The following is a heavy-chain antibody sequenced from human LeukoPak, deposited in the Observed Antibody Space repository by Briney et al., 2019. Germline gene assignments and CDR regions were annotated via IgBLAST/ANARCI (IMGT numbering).Heavy chain of an antibody. J-gene: IGHJ4*02. Sequence: PGRSLRLSCEASGFTFDDYAMHWVRQAPGKGLEWVSGISWNGGSIGYADSVRGRFTISRDNAKNSLYLQMNSLRAEDTALYYCAKDLTVAATAFDYWGQGTLVTVSS. CDR2: ISWNGGSI. CDR1: GFTFDDYA. V-gene: IGHV3-9*01. D-gene: IGHD2-15*01. CDR3: AKDLTVAATAFDY.